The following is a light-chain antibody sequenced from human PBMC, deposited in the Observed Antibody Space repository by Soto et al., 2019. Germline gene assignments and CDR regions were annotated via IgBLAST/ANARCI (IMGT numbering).Light chain of an antibody. CDR2: GAS. J-gene: IGKJ3*01. V-gene: IGKV3-20*01. Sequence: EIVLTQSPGTLSLSPGERATLSCRASQSVSNNYLAWYQQKLGQAPRLLIYGASSRATGIPDRFSGSGSGTDFTLTISRLEPVDFAVYYCQQYGNSPQTFGPGTKVDIK. CDR1: QSVSNNY. CDR3: QQYGNSPQT.